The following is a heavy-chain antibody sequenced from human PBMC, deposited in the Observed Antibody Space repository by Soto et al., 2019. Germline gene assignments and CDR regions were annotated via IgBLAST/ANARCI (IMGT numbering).Heavy chain of an antibody. V-gene: IGHV3-30*18. CDR2: ISYDGSNK. J-gene: IGHJ4*02. CDR3: AKDAHRVGLLDY. CDR1: GFTFSSYG. Sequence: GGSLRLSCAASGFTFSSYGMHWVRQAPGKGLEWVAVISYDGSNKYYADSVKGRFTISRDNSKNTLYLQMNSLRAEDTAVYYCAKDAHRVGLLDYWGQGTLVTVSS.